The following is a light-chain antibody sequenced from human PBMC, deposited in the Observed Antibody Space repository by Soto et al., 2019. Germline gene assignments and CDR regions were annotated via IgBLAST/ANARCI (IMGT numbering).Light chain of an antibody. CDR1: QSVSNN. Sequence: EIVMTQSPSTLSVSPGESATLSCRASQSVSNNLTWYQQKPGQAPSLLIYGAFTRATGIPARFSGSGSGTEFTLTISRLQSEDFAVYYCQQYNNWPRTFGQGTKVDIK. J-gene: IGKJ1*01. CDR3: QQYNNWPRT. CDR2: GAF. V-gene: IGKV3-15*01.